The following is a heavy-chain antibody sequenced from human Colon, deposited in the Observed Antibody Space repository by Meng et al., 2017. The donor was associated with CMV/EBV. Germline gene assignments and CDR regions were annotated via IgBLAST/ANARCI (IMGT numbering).Heavy chain of an antibody. CDR1: GDSISTSRYY. CDR3: ASGYCSSDSCYTGEDWFDP. V-gene: IGHV4-39*07. CDR2: IYYSGMT. Sequence: SETLSLTCTVSGDSISTSRYYWAWIRQPPGKGLEWIGNIYYSGMTYYNPSLKSRVAISKDTSKNQFSLKLRSVTAADTAVYYCASGYCSSDSCYTGEDWFDPWGQGTLVTVSS. D-gene: IGHD2-2*02. J-gene: IGHJ5*02.